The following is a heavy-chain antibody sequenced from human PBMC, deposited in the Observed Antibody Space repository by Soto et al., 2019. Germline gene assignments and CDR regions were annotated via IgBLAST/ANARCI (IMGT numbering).Heavy chain of an antibody. CDR3: GRDNGYSSSWFDY. D-gene: IGHD6-13*01. V-gene: IGHV1-18*01. CDR2: ISVYNGNT. J-gene: IGHJ4*02. Sequence: QVQLVQSGAEVKKPGASVKVSCKASGYSFTSFGISWLRQAPGQGLQWMGWISVYNGNTNYAQKFQDRVTMTTDTSTNTAYMELRTLRSDDTAIYYCGRDNGYSSSWFDYWGQGTLVTVSS. CDR1: GYSFTSFG.